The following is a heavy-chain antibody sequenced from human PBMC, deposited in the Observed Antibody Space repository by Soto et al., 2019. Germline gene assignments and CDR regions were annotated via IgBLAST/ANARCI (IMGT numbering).Heavy chain of an antibody. J-gene: IGHJ3*02. CDR2: TYYRSKWYN. D-gene: IGHD2-8*01. V-gene: IGHV6-1*01. CDR1: GDSVSSNSAA. Sequence: KQSPTLSLTCAISGDSVSSNSAAWNWIRQSPSRGLEWLGRTYYRSKWYNDYAVSVKSRITINPDTSKNQFSLQLNSVTPEDTAVYYCARDLGTNGEYPDAFDIWGQGTMVTVSS. CDR3: ARDLGTNGEYPDAFDI.